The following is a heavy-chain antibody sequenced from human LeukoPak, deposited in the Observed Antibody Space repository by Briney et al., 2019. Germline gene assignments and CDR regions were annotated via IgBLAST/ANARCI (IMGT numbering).Heavy chain of an antibody. CDR1: GGSISSYY. Sequence: PSETLSLTCTVSGGSISSYYWSWIRQPPGKGLEWIGYIYYSGSTNYNPSLKSRVTISVDTSKNQFSLKLSSVTAAETAVYYCARDLGNVAVAGTELDAFDIWGQGTMVTVSS. CDR3: ARDLGNVAVAGTELDAFDI. J-gene: IGHJ3*02. V-gene: IGHV4-59*01. CDR2: IYYSGST. D-gene: IGHD6-19*01.